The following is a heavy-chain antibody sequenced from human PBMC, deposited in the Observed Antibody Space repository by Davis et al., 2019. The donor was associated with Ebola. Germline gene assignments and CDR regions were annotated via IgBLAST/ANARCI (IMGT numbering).Heavy chain of an antibody. CDR1: GFTFSSYG. V-gene: IGHV3-30*02. Sequence: PGGSLRLSCAASGFTFSSYGMHWVRQAPGKGLEWVAFISYDGRNKYYADSVKGRFTFSRDNAKNTLYLQMNSLRAEDTAVYYCARHGDGNMIVVVWNFDYWGQGTLVTVSS. CDR3: ARHGDGNMIVVVWNFDY. D-gene: IGHD3-22*01. CDR2: ISYDGRNK. J-gene: IGHJ4*02.